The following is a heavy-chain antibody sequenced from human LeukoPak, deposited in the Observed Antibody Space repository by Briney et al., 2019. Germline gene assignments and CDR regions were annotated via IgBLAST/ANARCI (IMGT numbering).Heavy chain of an antibody. Sequence: KTSETLSLTCTVSGGSISSSSYYWGWIRQPPGKGLEWIGSIYYSGSTYYNPSLKSRVTISVDTSKNQFSLKLSSVTAADTAVYYCARVQSRLYYYYYYMDVWGKGTTVTVSS. CDR2: IYYSGST. J-gene: IGHJ6*03. V-gene: IGHV4-39*07. CDR3: ARVQSRLYYYYYYMDV. CDR1: GGSISSSSYY.